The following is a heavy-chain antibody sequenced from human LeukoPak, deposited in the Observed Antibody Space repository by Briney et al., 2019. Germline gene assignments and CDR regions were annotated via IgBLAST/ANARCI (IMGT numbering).Heavy chain of an antibody. CDR3: VRRTASDF. CDR2: VGGGGDYT. CDR1: GFTFTSYV. V-gene: IGHV3-23*01. J-gene: IGHJ4*02. Sequence: QAGGYLRLSCAASGFTFTSYVMSWVRQAPGKGLEWVASVGGGGDYTYYSDSVKGRFTISRDNSENTVYLQMKSLRAEDTAVYYCVRRTASDFWGQGALVTVSS. D-gene: IGHD2-21*02.